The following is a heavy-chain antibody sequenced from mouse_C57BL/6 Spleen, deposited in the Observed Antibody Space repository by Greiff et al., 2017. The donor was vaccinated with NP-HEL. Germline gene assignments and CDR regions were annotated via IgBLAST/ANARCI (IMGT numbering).Heavy chain of an antibody. CDR3: AREYGYDHYYAMDY. CDR1: GFSLTSYG. D-gene: IGHD2-2*01. J-gene: IGHJ4*01. V-gene: IGHV2-6*03. CDR2: IWSDGST. Sequence: QVQLKESGPGLVAPSQSLSITCTVSGFSLTSYGVHWVRQPPGKGLEWLVVIWSDGSTTYNSALKSRLSISKDNAKSQVFLKMNSLQTDDTAMYYCAREYGYDHYYAMDYWGQGTSVTVSS.